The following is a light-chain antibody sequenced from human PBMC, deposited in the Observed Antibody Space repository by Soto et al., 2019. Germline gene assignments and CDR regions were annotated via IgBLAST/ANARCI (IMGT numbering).Light chain of an antibody. CDR3: QQSYSTLVT. CDR2: AAS. CDR1: QSITKY. J-gene: IGKJ4*01. V-gene: IGKV1-39*01. Sequence: DLPMTQSPSSLSASIGDRVTITCRASQSITKYLNWYQQKPGKAPKLLISAASNLQSGVPSRFSGSGSGTDFTLTINSLQPDDFATYYCQQSYSTLVTFGGGTKVEIK.